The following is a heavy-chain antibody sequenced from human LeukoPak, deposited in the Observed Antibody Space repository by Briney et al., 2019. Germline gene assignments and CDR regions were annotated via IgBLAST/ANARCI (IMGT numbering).Heavy chain of an antibody. CDR1: GGSISSYY. CDR3: ARVPDYGYYYMDV. CDR2: IYYSGST. Sequence: SETLSLTCTVSGGSISSYYWSWIRQPPGKGLEWIGYIYYSGSTNYNPSLKSRVTISVDTSKNQFSLKLSSVTAADTAVYYCARVPDYGYYYMDVWGKGTTVTVSS. J-gene: IGHJ6*03. V-gene: IGHV4-59*01.